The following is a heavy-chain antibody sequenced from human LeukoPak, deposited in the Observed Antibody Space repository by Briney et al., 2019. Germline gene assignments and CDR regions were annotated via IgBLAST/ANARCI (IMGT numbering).Heavy chain of an antibody. CDR1: GGSISSGSYY. D-gene: IGHD5-18*01. J-gene: IGHJ4*02. CDR2: IYTSGST. Sequence: SQTLSLTCTVSGGSISSGSYYWSWIRQPAGKGLEWIGRIYTSGSTNYNPSLKSRVTTSVDTSKNQFSLKLSSVTAADTAVYYCASGDTAMGVYWGQGTLVTVSS. CDR3: ASGDTAMGVY. V-gene: IGHV4-61*02.